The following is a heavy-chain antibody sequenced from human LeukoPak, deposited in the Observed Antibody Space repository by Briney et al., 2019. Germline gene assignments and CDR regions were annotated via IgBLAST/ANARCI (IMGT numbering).Heavy chain of an antibody. D-gene: IGHD3-3*01. CDR3: ARLGPTTFGVVKFDY. V-gene: IGHV4-4*07. CDR1: GGSISSYY. CDR2: IYTSGST. J-gene: IGHJ4*02. Sequence: ASETLSLTCTVSGGSISSYYWSWIRQPAGKGLEWIGRIYTSGSTNYNPSLKSRVTMSVDTSKNQFSLKLSSVTAADTAVYYCARLGPTTFGVVKFDYWGQGTLVTVSS.